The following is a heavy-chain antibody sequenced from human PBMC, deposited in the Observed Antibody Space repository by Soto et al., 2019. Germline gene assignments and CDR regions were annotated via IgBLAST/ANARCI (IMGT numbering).Heavy chain of an antibody. CDR1: GYTFTSYD. D-gene: IGHD5-18*01. J-gene: IGHJ6*02. CDR3: ARGKRPQLWFSRMYYYCMDV. Sequence: SVKVSCKASGYTFTSYDINWVRQATGQGLEWMGWMNPNSGNTGYAQKFQGRVTMTRNTSISTAYMELSSLRSEDTAVYYCARGKRPQLWFSRMYYYCMDVWGQGTTVTVSS. CDR2: MNPNSGNT. V-gene: IGHV1-8*01.